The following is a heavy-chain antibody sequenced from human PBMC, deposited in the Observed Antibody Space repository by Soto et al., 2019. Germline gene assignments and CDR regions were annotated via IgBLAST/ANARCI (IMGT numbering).Heavy chain of an antibody. D-gene: IGHD3-3*01. CDR2: INTDGSST. J-gene: IGHJ6*02. CDR1: GFTFSSYW. CDR3: ARDQRWDYDFWSGYPLDV. Sequence: GGSLRLSCAASGFTFSSYWMHWVRQAPGKGLVWVSRINTDGSSTNYADSVKGRSTISRDNAKNTLYLQMNSLRAEDTAVYYCARDQRWDYDFWSGYPLDVWGQGTTVTVSS. V-gene: IGHV3-74*01.